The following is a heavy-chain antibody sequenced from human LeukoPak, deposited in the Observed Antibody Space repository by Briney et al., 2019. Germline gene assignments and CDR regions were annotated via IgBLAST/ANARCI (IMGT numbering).Heavy chain of an antibody. Sequence: GRSLRLSCAASGFTFSSYGMHWVRQAPGKGLEWVAVISYDGSNKYYADSVKGRFTISRDNSKNTLYLQMNSLRAEDTAVYYCARDFAVPRGYYYDSSVPWGQGTLVTVSS. CDR2: ISYDGSNK. J-gene: IGHJ4*02. CDR3: ARDFAVPRGYYYDSSVP. D-gene: IGHD3-22*01. V-gene: IGHV3-30*03. CDR1: GFTFSSYG.